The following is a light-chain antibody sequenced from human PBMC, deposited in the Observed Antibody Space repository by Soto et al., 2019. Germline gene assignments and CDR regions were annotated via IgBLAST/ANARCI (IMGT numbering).Light chain of an antibody. CDR1: KNDIGVYDF. V-gene: IGLV2-8*01. J-gene: IGLJ1*01. CDR2: EVV. Sequence: QSVLTQAPSASGSPGQSVTISCTGTKNDIGVYDFVSWYQHHPGKAPRLIIYEVVQRPSGVPDRFSGSKSGNTASLTVSGLQAADEADYFCKSYAGSNTYVFGSGPKVIVL. CDR3: KSYAGSNTYV.